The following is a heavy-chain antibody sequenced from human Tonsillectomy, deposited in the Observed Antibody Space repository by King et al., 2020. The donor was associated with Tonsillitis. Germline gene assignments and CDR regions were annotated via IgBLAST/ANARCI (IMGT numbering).Heavy chain of an antibody. J-gene: IGHJ4*02. V-gene: IGHV3-7*01. CDR3: ARLRGDYGDTSDY. Sequence: VQLVESGGGLVQPGGSLRLSCSTSGFSFSGYWMSWVRQAPGKGLEWVANIRPDGSAKFYVDSMKGRFSISRDKAKNSLYLQMNSLRAEDTALYYCARLRGDYGDTSDYWGQGTLVTVSS. D-gene: IGHD4-17*01. CDR1: GFSFSGYW. CDR2: IRPDGSAK.